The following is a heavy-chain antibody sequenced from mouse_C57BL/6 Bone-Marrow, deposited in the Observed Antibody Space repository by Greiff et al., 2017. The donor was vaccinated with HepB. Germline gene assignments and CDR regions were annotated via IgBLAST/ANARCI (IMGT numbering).Heavy chain of an antibody. CDR3: TRVGSSPAWFAY. D-gene: IGHD1-1*01. CDR1: GFTFSDAW. J-gene: IGHJ3*01. Sequence: DVHLVESGGGLVQPGGSMKLSCAASGFTFSDAWMDWVRQSPEKGLEWVAEIRNKANNHATYYAESVKGRFTISRDDSKSSVYLQMNSLSAEDTGIYDCTRVGSSPAWFAYWGQGTLVTVSA. CDR2: IRNKANNHAT. V-gene: IGHV6-6*01.